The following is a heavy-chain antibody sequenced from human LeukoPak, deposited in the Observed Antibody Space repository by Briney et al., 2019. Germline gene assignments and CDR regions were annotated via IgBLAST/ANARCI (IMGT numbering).Heavy chain of an antibody. CDR2: ISGSGSST. CDR1: GFTFSSHA. D-gene: IGHD3-10*01. Sequence: PGRSLRLSCAASGFTFSSHAMSWVRQAPGKGLEWVSAISGSGSSTYYADSVKGRFTISRDNSKNTLYLQMNSLRAEDTAVYYCAMVGFFFNYWGQGSLVTVSS. J-gene: IGHJ4*02. V-gene: IGHV3-23*01. CDR3: AMVGFFFNY.